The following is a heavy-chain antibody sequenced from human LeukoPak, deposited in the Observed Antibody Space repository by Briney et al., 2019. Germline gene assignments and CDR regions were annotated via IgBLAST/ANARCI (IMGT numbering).Heavy chain of an antibody. CDR1: GFTFSSHT. J-gene: IGHJ4*02. Sequence: GGSLRLSCAASGFTFSSHTMSWVRQAPGKGLEWVSAISGSGGSTYYADSVKGRFTISRDNSKNTLYLQMNSLRAEDTAVYYCAKDLLPSEGLPEPYFDYWGQGTLVTVSS. CDR3: AKDLLPSEGLPEPYFDY. CDR2: ISGSGGST. V-gene: IGHV3-23*01. D-gene: IGHD1-14*01.